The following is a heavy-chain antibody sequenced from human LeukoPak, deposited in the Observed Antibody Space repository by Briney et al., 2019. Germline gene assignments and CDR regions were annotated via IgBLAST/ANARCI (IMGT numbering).Heavy chain of an antibody. J-gene: IGHJ4*02. CDR3: ARVPRVRYFDWLPEYYFDY. CDR2: IYYSGST. Sequence: KASETLSLTCTVSGGSISSGDYYWSWIRQPPGKGLEWIGYIYYSGSTYYNPSLKSRVTISVDTSKNQFSLKLSSVTAADTAVYYCARVPRVRYFDWLPEYYFDYWGQGTLVTVSS. CDR1: GGSISSGDYY. D-gene: IGHD3-9*01. V-gene: IGHV4-30-4*01.